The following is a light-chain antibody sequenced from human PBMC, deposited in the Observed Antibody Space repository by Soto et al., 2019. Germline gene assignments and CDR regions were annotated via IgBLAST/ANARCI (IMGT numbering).Light chain of an antibody. J-gene: IGKJ1*01. Sequence: EIVLTQSPATLSLSPGERATLSCRASQSVSSDLAWYQQKPGQAPRLLMFDVSNRAAGIPARFSGSGSGTDFTLTISSLEPEDFAVYYCLQRSSWPWTFGQGTKVEIK. CDR1: QSVSSD. V-gene: IGKV3-11*01. CDR3: LQRSSWPWT. CDR2: DVS.